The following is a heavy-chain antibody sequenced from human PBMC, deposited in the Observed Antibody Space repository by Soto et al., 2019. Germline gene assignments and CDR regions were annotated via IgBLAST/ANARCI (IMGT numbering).Heavy chain of an antibody. CDR3: ARDRTGRKFGY. CDR1: GFTFSSYA. J-gene: IGHJ4*02. Sequence: QVQLVESGGGVVQPGRSLRLSCAASGFTFSSYAMHWVRQAPGKGLEWVAVISYDGSNKYYADSVKGRFTISRDNSKNPPVLQMNRLRAENTGVEFFARDRTGRKFGYRGPGTLVPVSS. D-gene: IGHD1-1*01. CDR2: ISYDGSNK. V-gene: IGHV3-30-3*01.